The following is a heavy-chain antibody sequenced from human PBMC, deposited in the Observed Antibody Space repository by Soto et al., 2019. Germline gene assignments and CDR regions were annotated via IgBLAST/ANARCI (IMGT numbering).Heavy chain of an antibody. J-gene: IGHJ4*02. CDR2: INSYSGGT. CDR3: ARWRTAGVDY. CDR1: GYTFTGYY. D-gene: IGHD3-10*01. Sequence: QVQLVQSGAEVKKPGASVTVSCKASGYTFTGYYVHWVRQAPGQGLEWMGWINSYSGGTNYAQKFQGRVTMTRDTSISTAYMDLTRLTSDDTAVYYCARWRTAGVDYWGQGTLVTVSS. V-gene: IGHV1-2*02.